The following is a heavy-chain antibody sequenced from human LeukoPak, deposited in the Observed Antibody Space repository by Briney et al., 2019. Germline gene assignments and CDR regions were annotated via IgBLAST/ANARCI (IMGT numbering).Heavy chain of an antibody. CDR2: IYHTGTT. CDR1: GDYIGSYY. V-gene: IGHV4-59*01. D-gene: IGHD4-23*01. CDR3: ARPRNFGNEPFDI. Sequence: PSETLSLTCTVSGDYIGSYYWSWIQQSPGKGLEWVGYIYHTGTTNYSPSLRSRVTISLDKSKNEFSLKLRSVTAADTAVYYCARPRNFGNEPFDIWGQGTMVTVSS. J-gene: IGHJ3*02.